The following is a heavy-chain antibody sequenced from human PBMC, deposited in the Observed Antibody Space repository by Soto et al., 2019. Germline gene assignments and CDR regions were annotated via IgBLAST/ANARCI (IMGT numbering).Heavy chain of an antibody. CDR2: IWYDGSNK. J-gene: IGHJ4*02. CDR3: ARDSLFPDTAMVGGY. CDR1: GFTFSSYG. D-gene: IGHD5-18*01. V-gene: IGHV3-33*01. Sequence: GGSLRLSCAASGFTFSSYGMHWVRQAPGKGLEGVAVIWYDGSNKYYADSVKGRFTISRDNSKNTLYLQMNSLRAEDTAVYYCARDSLFPDTAMVGGYWGQGTLVTVSS.